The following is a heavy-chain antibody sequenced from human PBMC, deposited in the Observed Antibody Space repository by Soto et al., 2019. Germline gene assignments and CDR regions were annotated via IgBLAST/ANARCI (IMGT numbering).Heavy chain of an antibody. CDR1: GYSFTSHG. CDR2: VSGYNGMT. J-gene: IGHJ5*02. Sequence: QVQVLQSGVEVKKPGASVKLSCKASGYSFTSHGFSWVRQAPGQGLEWMAWVSGYNGMTDIAEKFQGRVTLTIEPTTNTAYMELKSLTSDDTAVYFWARDSSSSSIWFDLWGQGTRVTVSS. D-gene: IGHD3-22*01. V-gene: IGHV1-18*04. CDR3: ARDSSSSSIWFDL.